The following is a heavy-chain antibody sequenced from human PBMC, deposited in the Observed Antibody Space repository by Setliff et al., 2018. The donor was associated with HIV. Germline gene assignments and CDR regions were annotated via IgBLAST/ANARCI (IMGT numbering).Heavy chain of an antibody. CDR2: INSNNGGT. V-gene: IGHV1-2*02. CDR1: GYTFTAYY. Sequence: ASVKVSCKTSGYTFTAYYIHWVRQAPGQGLEWMGWINSNNGGTKYAQNFQGRVTMTRDTSITTAYMELSSLISDDTAVYYCAIVTELDYYGGSGPTHLLFDSWGQGTLVTVSS. D-gene: IGHD3-22*01. CDR3: AIVTELDYYGGSGPTHLLFDS. J-gene: IGHJ4*02.